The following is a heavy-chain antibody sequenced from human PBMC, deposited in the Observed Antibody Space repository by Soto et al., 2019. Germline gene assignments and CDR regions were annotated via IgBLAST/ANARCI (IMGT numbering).Heavy chain of an antibody. Sequence: GQSLKISCKGSGYSFTTYWIGCVHQMPGKGLEWIGIIYPGDSDTRYSPSFQGQVSISADKSISTAYLQGSSLKASDTAMYYCARTPTTVLNYKHSDLWGRGTPVTVSS. CDR1: GYSFTTYW. D-gene: IGHD4-17*01. V-gene: IGHV5-51*07. CDR2: IYPGDSDT. CDR3: ARTPTTVLNYKHSDL. J-gene: IGHJ2*01.